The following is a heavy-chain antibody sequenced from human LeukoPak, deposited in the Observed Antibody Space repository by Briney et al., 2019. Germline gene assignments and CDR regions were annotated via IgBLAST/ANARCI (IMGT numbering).Heavy chain of an antibody. CDR3: ARGVSGAAYFNYFMDD. CDR1: GFSFNSYS. CDR2: ITSGSSHI. V-gene: IGHV3-21*01. J-gene: IGHJ6*03. D-gene: IGHD2-8*01. Sequence: GGSLRLSCAASGFSFNSYSMNWVRQAPGKELEWVSSITSGSSHIYYADSMKGRFTISRDNAKKSVYLQMDSLRTEDTAVYYCARGVSGAAYFNYFMDDWGKGTTVTVSS.